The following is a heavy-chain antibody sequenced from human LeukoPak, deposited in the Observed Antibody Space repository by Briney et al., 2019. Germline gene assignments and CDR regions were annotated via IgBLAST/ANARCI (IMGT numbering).Heavy chain of an antibody. J-gene: IGHJ5*02. CDR3: ARGYDDRSGYRFDP. D-gene: IGHD3-22*01. V-gene: IGHV1-69*13. Sequence: GASVKVSCKASGGTFSSHIISWARQAPGQGLEWMGGIIPIFGTAKYAQKFQGRVTIIADESTSTGYMELRSLRSEDTAVYYCARGYDDRSGYRFDPWGQGTLVTVSS. CDR1: GGTFSSHI. CDR2: IIPIFGTA.